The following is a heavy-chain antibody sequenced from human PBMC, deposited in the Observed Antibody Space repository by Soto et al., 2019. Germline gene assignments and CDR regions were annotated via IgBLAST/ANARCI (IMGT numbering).Heavy chain of an antibody. Sequence: QVQLVGSGGGVVQPGRSLRLSCAASGFTFSSYGMHWVRQAPGKGLEWVAVIWYDGSNKYYADSVKGRFTISRDSSKNTLYLQMNSLRAEDTAVYYCAREISTRQSLAGFDPWGQGTLVTVSS. CDR2: IWYDGSNK. CDR3: AREISTRQSLAGFDP. CDR1: GFTFSSYG. D-gene: IGHD6-19*01. V-gene: IGHV3-33*01. J-gene: IGHJ5*02.